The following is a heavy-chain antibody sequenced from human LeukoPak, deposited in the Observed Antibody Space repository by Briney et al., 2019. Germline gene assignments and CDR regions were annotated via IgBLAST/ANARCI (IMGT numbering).Heavy chain of an antibody. CDR1: GYTFTSYD. CDR3: ARGLRGLWFGELTRYYFDY. D-gene: IGHD3-10*01. Sequence: ASVKVSCKASGYTFTSYDINWVRQATGQGLEWMGWMNPNRGNTGYAQKFQGRVTMTRNTSISTAYMELSSLRSEDTAVYYCARGLRGLWFGELTRYYFDYWGQGTLVTVSS. CDR2: MNPNRGNT. V-gene: IGHV1-8*01. J-gene: IGHJ4*02.